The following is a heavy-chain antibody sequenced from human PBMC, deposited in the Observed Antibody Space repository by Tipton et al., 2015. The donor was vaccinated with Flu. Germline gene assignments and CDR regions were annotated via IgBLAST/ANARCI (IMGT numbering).Heavy chain of an antibody. D-gene: IGHD1-26*01. J-gene: IGHJ3*02. CDR1: GGSISSYY. CDR2: IYYSGST. V-gene: IGHV4-39*07. CDR3: GTGGRDAFDI. Sequence: TLSLTCTVSGGSISSYYWSWIRQPPGKGLEWIGSIYYSGSTYYNPSLKSRVTISVDTSKNQFSLKLSSVTAADTAVYYCGTGGRDAFDIWGQGTMVTVSS.